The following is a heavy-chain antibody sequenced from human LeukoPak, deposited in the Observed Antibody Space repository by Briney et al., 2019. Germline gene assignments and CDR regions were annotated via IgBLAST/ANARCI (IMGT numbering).Heavy chain of an antibody. J-gene: IGHJ4*02. CDR3: ARSSGYRDRRSAY. CDR2: IHPSGIF. V-gene: IGHV4-34*01. CDR1: GGSCDDYY. Sequence: PSETLSLTCAVYGGSCDDYYCSWLRQPPGKGLEWIGEIHPSGIFYYNSSLLSRVTISVDTSKNQFSLKLSSVTAADTAVYYCARSSGYRDRRSAYWGQATLVTVSS. D-gene: IGHD5-18*01.